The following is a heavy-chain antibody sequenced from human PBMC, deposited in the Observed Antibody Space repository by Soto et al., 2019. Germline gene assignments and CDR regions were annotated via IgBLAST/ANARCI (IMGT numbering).Heavy chain of an antibody. D-gene: IGHD3-3*01. CDR2: IYYSGST. CDR3: ARALEYYDFWSGYYSGFDP. J-gene: IGHJ5*02. V-gene: IGHV4-59*01. CDR1: GGSISSYY. Sequence: SETLSLTCTVSGGSISSYYWSWIRQPPGKGLEWIGYIYYSGSTNYNPSLRSRVTISVDTSKNQFSLKLSSVTAADTAVYYCARALEYYDFWSGYYSGFDPWGQGTLVTVSS.